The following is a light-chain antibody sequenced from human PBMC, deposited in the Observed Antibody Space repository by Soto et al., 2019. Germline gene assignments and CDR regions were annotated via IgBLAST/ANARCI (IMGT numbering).Light chain of an antibody. CDR2: GAS. Sequence: EIVLTQSPGTLSLSPGERATLSCRASQSVSSSYLAWYQQKPGQAPRLLIYGASSRATGIPDRISGSGSGTDFSLTISRLEPEDFAVYYCHQYGSSPSTFGQGTEVEI. J-gene: IGKJ1*01. V-gene: IGKV3-20*01. CDR1: QSVSSSY. CDR3: HQYGSSPST.